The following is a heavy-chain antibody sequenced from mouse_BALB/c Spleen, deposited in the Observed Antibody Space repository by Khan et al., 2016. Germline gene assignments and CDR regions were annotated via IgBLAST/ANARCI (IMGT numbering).Heavy chain of an antibody. D-gene: IGHD2-12*01. CDR3: SSDYDGFAY. CDR2: MWADGRT. CDR1: GFSLTGYG. V-gene: IGHV2-6-7*01. Sequence: VQLKQSGPGLVAPSQSLSITCTVSGFSLTGYGVNWVRQPPGKGLEWLGKMWADGRTDYNSALKSRVSISKDNSKSQVFLKMNSLQTDDTANYYCSSDYDGFAYWGQGTLVIVSA. J-gene: IGHJ3*01.